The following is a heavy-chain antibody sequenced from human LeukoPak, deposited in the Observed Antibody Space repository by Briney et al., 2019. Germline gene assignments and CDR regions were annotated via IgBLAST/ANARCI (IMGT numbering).Heavy chain of an antibody. CDR3: ARDSESVEWLPNAFDI. J-gene: IGHJ3*02. Sequence: SETLSLTCTVSGGSISSGGYYWRWIRQHPGKGLEWIGYIYYSGSTYYNPSLKSRVTISVDTSKSQFSLKLSSVTAADTAVYYCARDSESVEWLPNAFDIWGQGTMVTVSS. V-gene: IGHV4-31*03. CDR2: IYYSGST. D-gene: IGHD3-3*01. CDR1: GGSISSGGYY.